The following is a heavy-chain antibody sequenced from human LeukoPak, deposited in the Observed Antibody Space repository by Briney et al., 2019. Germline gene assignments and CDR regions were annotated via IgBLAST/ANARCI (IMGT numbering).Heavy chain of an antibody. V-gene: IGHV4-38-2*02. J-gene: IGHJ4*02. D-gene: IGHD6-19*01. CDR2: IYHTGST. Sequence: SETLSLTCTVPGYSISSGFYWGWIRQPPGKGLEWIGSIYHTGSTYYNPSLKSRVTISVDTSKNQFSLKLSSVTAADTAVYYCASTSGWYEVDYWGQGTLVTVSS. CDR3: ASTSGWYEVDY. CDR1: GYSISSGFY.